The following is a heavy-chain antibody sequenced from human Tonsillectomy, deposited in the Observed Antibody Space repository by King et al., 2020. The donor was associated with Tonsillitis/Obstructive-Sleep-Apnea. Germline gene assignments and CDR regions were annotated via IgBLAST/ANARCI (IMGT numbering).Heavy chain of an antibody. CDR2: ISFDASNK. CDR3: VRVHYYYVSSGSFVSFVP. Sequence: QLVQSGGGVVQPGRSLRLSCAASGFTFSSYAMHWVRQAPGKGLEWVAVISFDASNKYYADSVKGRFTISRDNSKNTLYLQMNSLRAEDTAVYYCVRVHYYYVSSGSFVSFVPWGQATLVTVSS. CDR1: GFTFSSYA. V-gene: IGHV3-30*04. J-gene: IGHJ5*02. D-gene: IGHD3-22*01.